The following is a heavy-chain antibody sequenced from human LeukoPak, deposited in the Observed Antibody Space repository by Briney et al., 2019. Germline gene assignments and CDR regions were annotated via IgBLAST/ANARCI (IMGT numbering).Heavy chain of an antibody. CDR2: INPNSGGT. Sequence: GASVTVSCKASGYTFTGYYMHWVRQAPGQGLEWMGWINPNSGGTNYAQKFQGRVTMTRDTSISTAYMELSRLSSDDTAVYYCARDKVSCSGGSCYFRSGMDVWGQGTTVTVS. CDR3: ARDKVSCSGGSCYFRSGMDV. CDR1: GYTFTGYY. J-gene: IGHJ6*02. V-gene: IGHV1-2*02. D-gene: IGHD2-15*01.